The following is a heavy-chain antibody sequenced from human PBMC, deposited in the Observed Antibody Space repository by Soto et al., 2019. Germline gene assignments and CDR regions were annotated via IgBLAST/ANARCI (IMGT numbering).Heavy chain of an antibody. CDR2: ISVYNGDT. D-gene: IGHD6-6*01. V-gene: IGHV1-18*04. CDR3: ARDKPQQIVGYNYYYGLDV. CDR1: GYTFTSNG. J-gene: IGHJ6*02. Sequence: QGQLVQSGGEVKKPGASVKVSCKASGYTFTSNGISWVRQAPGQGLEWMGWISVYNGDTDYAQKFQGRVTMTTDTSTSTAYMEVRSLRPDDTAVYYCARDKPQQIVGYNYYYGLDVWGQGTTVTVSS.